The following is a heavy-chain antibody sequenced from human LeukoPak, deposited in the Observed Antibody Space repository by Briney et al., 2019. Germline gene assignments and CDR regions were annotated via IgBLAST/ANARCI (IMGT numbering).Heavy chain of an antibody. D-gene: IGHD3-10*01. CDR3: ASPYGSGTYYDYFDY. Sequence: GGSLRLSCAASGFTLSSYAMHWVRQAPGKGLEWVAVVSYDGSNKYYADSVKGRFTISRDNSKNTLYLQLNSLRAEDTAVYYCASPYGSGTYYDYFDYWGQGTLVTVSS. CDR2: VSYDGSNK. V-gene: IGHV3-30-3*01. CDR1: GFTLSSYA. J-gene: IGHJ4*02.